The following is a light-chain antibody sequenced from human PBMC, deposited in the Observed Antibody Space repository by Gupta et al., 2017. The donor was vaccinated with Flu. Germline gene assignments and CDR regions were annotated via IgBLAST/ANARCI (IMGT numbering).Light chain of an antibody. CDR2: GAS. CDR1: QSVRSN. Sequence: EIVMTQSPATLSVSPGERATLSCRASQSVRSNLAWYQQKPGQAPRLLIYGASTTATGIPARFSGSGYGTEFTLTISSRQSEDFAIYYCQQYENWPPITFGQGTRLEIK. CDR3: QQYENWPPIT. V-gene: IGKV3-15*01. J-gene: IGKJ5*01.